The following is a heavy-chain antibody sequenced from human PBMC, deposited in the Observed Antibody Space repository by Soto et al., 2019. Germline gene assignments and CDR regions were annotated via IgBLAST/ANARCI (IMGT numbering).Heavy chain of an antibody. V-gene: IGHV4-31*03. CDR2: IYASGRT. Sequence: QMQLQESGPGLVKPSETLSLACTVSGGSISSGDYYWTWVRQHPGKGLEWIGYIYASGRTYYTPSLKSRVSISLDTSKNQFSLKLSSEAAADTAVYYCARLPTFYGILGESDETWGHGILVTVSS. J-gene: IGHJ4*01. CDR1: GGSISSGDYY. D-gene: IGHD3-9*01. CDR3: ARLPTFYGILGESDET.